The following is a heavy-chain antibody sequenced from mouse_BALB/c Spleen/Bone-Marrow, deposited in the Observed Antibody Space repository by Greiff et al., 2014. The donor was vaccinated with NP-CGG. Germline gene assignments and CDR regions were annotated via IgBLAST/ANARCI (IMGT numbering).Heavy chain of an antibody. CDR3: ARRQLGPYVMDY. CDR1: GYTFTSYW. Sequence: QVQLQQSGAELARPGASVKLSCKASGYTFTSYWMQWVKQRPGQGLEWIGAIYPGDGDTRYTQKFKGKATLTADKSSSTAYMQLSSLASEDSAVYYCARRQLGPYVMDYWGQGTSVTVSS. V-gene: IGHV1-87*01. D-gene: IGHD3-2*01. CDR2: IYPGDGDT. J-gene: IGHJ4*01.